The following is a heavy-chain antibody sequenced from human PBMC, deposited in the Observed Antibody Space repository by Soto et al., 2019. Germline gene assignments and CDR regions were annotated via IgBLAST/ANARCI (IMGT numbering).Heavy chain of an antibody. CDR1: GFSFDDYA. J-gene: IGHJ4*02. V-gene: IGHV3-9*01. CDR2: ISWNSGSR. CDR3: AKDRSYDFWSGYFDY. D-gene: IGHD3-3*01. Sequence: EVQLVESGGGLVQPGRSLRLSCAASGFSFDDYAMHWVRQAPGKGLEWVSGISWNSGSRGYADSVKGRFTVSRDNAQNSLYIQMNSLREEDTALYYFAKDRSYDFWSGYFDYWGQGVLVTVSS.